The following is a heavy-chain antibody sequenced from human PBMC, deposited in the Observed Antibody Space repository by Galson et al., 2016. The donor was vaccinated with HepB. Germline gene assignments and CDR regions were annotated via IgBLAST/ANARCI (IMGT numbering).Heavy chain of an antibody. V-gene: IGHV3-74*01. CDR2: INSDGTIS. CDR1: GFAFGSHW. D-gene: IGHD4-23*01. Sequence: SLRLSCAASGFAFGSHWMHWVRQVPGKGLVWVSRINSDGTISNYADSVKGRFTISRDNAKNTLYLQMNSLRVEDTAEYYCGRDHSVVLTTAYNWFDPWGQGTLVTVSS. CDR3: GRDHSVVLTTAYNWFDP. J-gene: IGHJ5*02.